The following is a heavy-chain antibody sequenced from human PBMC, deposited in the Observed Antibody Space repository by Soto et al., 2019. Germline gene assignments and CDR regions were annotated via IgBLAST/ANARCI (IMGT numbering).Heavy chain of an antibody. V-gene: IGHV1-69*08. CDR2: IIPILGIA. CDR1: EGTFSSYT. Sequence: QVQLVQSGAEVKKPGSSVKVSCKASEGTFSSYTISWVRQAPGQGLEWMGRIIPILGIANYAQKFQGRVTITADKSTSTAYMELSSLRSEDTAVYYCARESVAYGDYAAFDIWGQGTMVTVSS. CDR3: ARESVAYGDYAAFDI. J-gene: IGHJ3*02. D-gene: IGHD4-17*01.